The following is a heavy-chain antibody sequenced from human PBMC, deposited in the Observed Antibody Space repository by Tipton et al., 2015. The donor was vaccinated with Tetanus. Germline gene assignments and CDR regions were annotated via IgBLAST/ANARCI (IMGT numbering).Heavy chain of an antibody. D-gene: IGHD3-22*01. CDR2: IYYSGST. CDR3: ARRFYDSSGYSFDI. CDR1: GGSISSYY. J-gene: IGHJ3*02. V-gene: IGHV4-59*08. Sequence: TLSLTCTVSGGSISSYYWSWIRQPPGKGLEWIGYIYYSGSTNYNPSLKSRVTIFVDKSKNQFSLRLSSVTAADTAVYYCARRFYDSSGYSFDIWGQGTMVTASS.